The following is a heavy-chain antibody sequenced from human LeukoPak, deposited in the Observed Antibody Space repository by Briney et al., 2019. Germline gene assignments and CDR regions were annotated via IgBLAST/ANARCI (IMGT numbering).Heavy chain of an antibody. CDR2: IYTSGTT. J-gene: IGHJ4*02. CDR1: GDSISSYY. CDR3: ARDRPNLAGILDY. V-gene: IGHV4-4*07. Sequence: SETLSLTCTVSGDSISSYYWTWIRQPAGQGLDWIGRIYTSGTTNYNPSLTSRVTISVDKSKKQFSLNLSSVTAADTAVYYCARDRPNLAGILDYWGQGTLVTVSS. D-gene: IGHD6-19*01.